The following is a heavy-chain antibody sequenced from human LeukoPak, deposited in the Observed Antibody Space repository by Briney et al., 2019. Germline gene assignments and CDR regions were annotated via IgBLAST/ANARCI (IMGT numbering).Heavy chain of an antibody. Sequence: PGESLRLSCAASGFTFSNYAMSWVRQAPGKGLEWVSVIYSGGSTYYADSVKGRFTISRDNSKNTLYLQMNSLRAEDTAVYYCARDARSDYGDYNPFDYWGQGTLVTVSS. CDR3: ARDARSDYGDYNPFDY. CDR1: GFTFSNYA. CDR2: IYSGGST. V-gene: IGHV3-66*01. D-gene: IGHD4-17*01. J-gene: IGHJ4*02.